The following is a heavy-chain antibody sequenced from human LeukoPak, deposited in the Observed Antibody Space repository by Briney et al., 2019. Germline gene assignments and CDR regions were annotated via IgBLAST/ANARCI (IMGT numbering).Heavy chain of an antibody. CDR2: INSDGSST. D-gene: IGHD3-10*01. J-gene: IGHJ4*02. V-gene: IGHV3-74*01. CDR3: ALAGAWFGELYYNNLVIGY. Sequence: PGGSLRLSCAASGFTFSSYWMHWVRQAPGKGLVWVSRINSDGSSTSYADSVKGRFTISRDNAKNTLYLQMNSLRAEDTAVYYCALAGAWFGELYYNNLVIGYWGQGTLVTVSS. CDR1: GFTFSSYW.